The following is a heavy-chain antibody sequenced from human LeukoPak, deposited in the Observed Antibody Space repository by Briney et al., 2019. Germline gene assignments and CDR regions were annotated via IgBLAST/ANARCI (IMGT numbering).Heavy chain of an antibody. D-gene: IGHD3-9*01. CDR2: FDPEDGET. CDR1: GYTLTELS. CDR3: ATDYDILTGYYNDWFDP. J-gene: IGHJ5*02. V-gene: IGHV1-24*01. Sequence: ASVTVSCKVSGYTLTELSMHWVRQAPGKGLEWMGGFDPEDGETIYAQKFQGRVTMTEGTSTDTAYMELSSLRSEDTAVYYCATDYDILTGYYNDWFDPWGQGTLVTVSS.